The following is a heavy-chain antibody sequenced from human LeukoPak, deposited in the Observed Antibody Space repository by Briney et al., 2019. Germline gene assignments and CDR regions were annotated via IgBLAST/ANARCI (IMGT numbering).Heavy chain of an antibody. J-gene: IGHJ6*03. D-gene: IGHD2-15*01. CDR3: ARQYCSGGSCYSLSYYYMDV. V-gene: IGHV4-59*08. CDR2: IYYSGST. CDR1: GGSISSYY. Sequence: SETLSLTCTVSGGSISSYYWSWIRQPPGKGLEWSGYIYYSGSTNYNPPLKSRVTISVDTSKNQFSLKLSSVTAADTAVYYCARQYCSGGSCYSLSYYYMDVWGKGTTVTVSS.